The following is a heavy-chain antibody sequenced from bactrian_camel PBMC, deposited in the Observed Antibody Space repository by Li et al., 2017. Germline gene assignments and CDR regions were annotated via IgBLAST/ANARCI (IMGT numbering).Heavy chain of an antibody. CDR2: ILAGSGIT. CDR1: GHTFSTDC. CDR3: AAAVWRGYSSLDPAYFGY. J-gene: IGHJ6*01. V-gene: IGHV3S53*01. Sequence: HVQLVESGGGSVQSGGSLRLSCAASGHTFSTDCMGWFRQAPGKQREGVATILAGSGITAYSDSVKGRFTISQDNAKNTVYLQMNSLKPEDTAMYYCAAAVWRGYSSLDPAYFGYWGQGTQVTVS. D-gene: IGHD5*01.